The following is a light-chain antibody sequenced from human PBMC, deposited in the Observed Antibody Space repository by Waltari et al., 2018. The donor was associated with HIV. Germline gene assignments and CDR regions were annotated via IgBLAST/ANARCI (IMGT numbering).Light chain of an antibody. CDR3: QSGHNSDSI. J-gene: IGLJ2*01. V-gene: IGLV3-25*03. CDR2: KDS. Sequence: SYELTQAPSVSVSHGQTAKITCSGDAFSNHYVYWYQQKPGQAPLMMIFKDSERPSEIPARFSASSSGSTSILTISGVQAEDEADYYCQSGHNSDSIFGGGTKLTVL. CDR1: AFSNHY.